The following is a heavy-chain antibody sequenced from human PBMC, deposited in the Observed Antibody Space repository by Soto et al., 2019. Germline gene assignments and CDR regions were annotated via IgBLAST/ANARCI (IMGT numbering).Heavy chain of an antibody. CDR2: SSPYGST. D-gene: IGHD3-3*01. CDR3: SVSIFGVVHY. CDR1: GFSLRSQW. V-gene: IGHV3-74*03. Sequence: GGSLRLSCAASGFSLRSQWMNWIRQTPGKGLEWLSRSSPYGSTLDADSVKGRCTIARDNANNTVYLQMNNLRVDYTAMYYCSVSIFGVVHYWGQGTLVTVSS. J-gene: IGHJ4*02.